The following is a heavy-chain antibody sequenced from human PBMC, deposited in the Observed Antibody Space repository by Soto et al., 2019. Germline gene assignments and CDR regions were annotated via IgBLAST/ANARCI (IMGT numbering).Heavy chain of an antibody. V-gene: IGHV3-64D*06. D-gene: IGHD1-20*01. Sequence: GGSLRLSCSASGFTFSTYVMHWVRQAPGKGLEYVSALSHNGGSTYYADSVKGRFTIPRDDSKNTLHLQVTSLRAEDTAVYYCVKTSSAGYNWNPQYYNGLDVWGQGTTVTVSS. CDR2: LSHNGGST. CDR3: VKTSSAGYNWNPQYYNGLDV. J-gene: IGHJ6*02. CDR1: GFTFSTYV.